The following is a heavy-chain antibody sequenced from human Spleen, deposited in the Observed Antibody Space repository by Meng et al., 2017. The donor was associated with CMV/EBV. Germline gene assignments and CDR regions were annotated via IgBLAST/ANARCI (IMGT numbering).Heavy chain of an antibody. Sequence: YTVSSYSMSCVRQAPGKGLEGVSGISAYDGRTDYADSVKGRFTISRDNSKNTLYLEMNSLRAEDTAVYYCVKEVGLHSGDSEDFDYWGQGTLVTVSS. CDR3: VKEVGLHSGDSEDFDY. CDR1: YTVSSYS. J-gene: IGHJ4*02. CDR2: ISAYDGRT. D-gene: IGHD4-17*01. V-gene: IGHV3-23*01.